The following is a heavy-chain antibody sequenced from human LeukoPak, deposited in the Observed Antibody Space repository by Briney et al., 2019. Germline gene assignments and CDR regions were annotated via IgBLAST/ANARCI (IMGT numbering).Heavy chain of an antibody. CDR2: ISGSGGNT. D-gene: IGHD2-2*01. Sequence: PGGSLRLSCTASGFTFSSYAMSWVRQAQGKGLEWVSAISGSGGNTYYADSVKGRFTISRDNSKNMLYLQMNSLRADDTAVYYCAREPGSYHWFDPWGQGTLVTVSS. CDR3: AREPGSYHWFDP. J-gene: IGHJ5*02. CDR1: GFTFSSYA. V-gene: IGHV3-23*01.